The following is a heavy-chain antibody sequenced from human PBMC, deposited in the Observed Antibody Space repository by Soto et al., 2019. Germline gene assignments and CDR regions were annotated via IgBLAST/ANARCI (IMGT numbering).Heavy chain of an antibody. D-gene: IGHD6-13*01. Sequence: EVQLLESGGGLVQPGGSLRLSCAASGFTFSSYAMNWVRQAPGKGLEWVSVISGSGDSTYYADSVKGRFTISRDNSKNTLYLQMNCLRAEDTAVSYCARRGPGTYFDYWGQGTLVTVSS. J-gene: IGHJ4*02. CDR3: ARRGPGTYFDY. V-gene: IGHV3-23*01. CDR1: GFTFSSYA. CDR2: ISGSGDST.